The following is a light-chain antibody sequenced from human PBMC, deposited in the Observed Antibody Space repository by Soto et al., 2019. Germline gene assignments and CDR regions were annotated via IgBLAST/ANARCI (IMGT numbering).Light chain of an antibody. V-gene: IGKV4-1*01. CDR3: QQHYDSWT. CDR2: WAS. Sequence: DMVITQSPDSLAVSLGERATINCKSSQSVLSSSNSKNYLVWYQQKPGQPPKLLISWASTRESGVPDRFSGSGSGTDFTLTISSLQAEDVAVYYCQQHYDSWTFGRGTKVDIK. J-gene: IGKJ1*01. CDR1: QSVLSSSNSKNY.